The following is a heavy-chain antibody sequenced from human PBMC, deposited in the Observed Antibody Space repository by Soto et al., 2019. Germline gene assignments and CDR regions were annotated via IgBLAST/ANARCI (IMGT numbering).Heavy chain of an antibody. CDR3: ATSSSSLDYYYYYGMDV. CDR2: ISGSGGST. V-gene: IGHV3-23*01. J-gene: IGHJ6*02. D-gene: IGHD6-13*01. Sequence: GSLRLSCAASGFTFSSYAMSWVRQAPGKGLEWVSAISGSGGSTYYADSVKGRFTISRDNSKNTLYLQMNSLRAEDTAVYYCATSSSSLDYYYYYGMDVWGQGTTVTVSS. CDR1: GFTFSSYA.